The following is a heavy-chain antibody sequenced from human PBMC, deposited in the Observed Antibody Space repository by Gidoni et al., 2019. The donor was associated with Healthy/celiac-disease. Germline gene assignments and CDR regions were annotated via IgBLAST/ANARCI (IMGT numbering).Heavy chain of an antibody. CDR1: GFTFCSYS. CDR3: ARDARGSYYHDAFDI. V-gene: IGHV3-21*01. Sequence: EVQLVESGGGLVKPGGSLRLSCPASGFTFCSYSMNWVRQAPGKGLEWVSSISSSSSYIYYADSVKGRCTISRDNAKNSLYLQMNSLRAEDTAVYYCARDARGSYYHDAFDIWGQGTMVTVSS. CDR2: ISSSSSYI. J-gene: IGHJ3*02. D-gene: IGHD1-26*01.